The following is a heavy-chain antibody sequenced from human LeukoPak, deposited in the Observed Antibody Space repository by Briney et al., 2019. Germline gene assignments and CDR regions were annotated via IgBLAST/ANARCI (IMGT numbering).Heavy chain of an antibody. CDR3: ARDPAVGDFDY. V-gene: IGHV1-2*06. J-gene: IGHJ4*02. D-gene: IGHD4-23*01. CDR1: GYTFTGYY. CDR2: INPNSGGT. Sequence: ASVKVSCKASGYTFTGYYMHWVRQAPRQGLEWMGRINPNSGGTNYAQKFQGRVTMTRDTSISTAYMELSRLRSDDTAVYYCARDPAVGDFDYWGQGTLVTVSS.